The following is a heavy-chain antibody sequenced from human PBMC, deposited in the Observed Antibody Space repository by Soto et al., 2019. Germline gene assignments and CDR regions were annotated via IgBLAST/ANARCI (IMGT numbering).Heavy chain of an antibody. J-gene: IGHJ4*02. CDR1: GFTFSSYA. Sequence: GGSLRLSCAASGFTFSSYAMSWVRQAPGKGLEWVSAISGSGGSTYYADSVKGRFTISRDNSKNKLYLQMNSLRAEDTAVYYCAKDRREPIVVVPAAIPSHFDYWGQGTLVTVSS. CDR3: AKDRREPIVVVPAAIPSHFDY. CDR2: ISGSGGST. D-gene: IGHD2-2*02. V-gene: IGHV3-23*01.